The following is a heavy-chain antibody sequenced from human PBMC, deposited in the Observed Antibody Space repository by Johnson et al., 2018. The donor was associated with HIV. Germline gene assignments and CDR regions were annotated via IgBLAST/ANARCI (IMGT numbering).Heavy chain of an antibody. V-gene: IGHV3-66*03. Sequence: VQLVESGGGLIQPGGSLRLSCAASGFTVSSNYMSWVRQAPGKGLEWVSVIYRGGSTYYADSVKGRFTISRDNSKNTLYVQMNSLRTEDTALYYCAKDKFLKGIIGNAFDIWGQGTMVIVSS. D-gene: IGHD2/OR15-2a*01. CDR1: GFTVSSNY. CDR2: IYRGGST. J-gene: IGHJ3*02. CDR3: AKDKFLKGIIGNAFDI.